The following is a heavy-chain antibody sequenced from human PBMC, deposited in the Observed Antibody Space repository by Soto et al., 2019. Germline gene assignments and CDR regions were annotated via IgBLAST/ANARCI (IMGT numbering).Heavy chain of an antibody. CDR3: ARGEGGPRWGSIDY. CDR2: INPNSGGT. Sequence: QVQLVQSGAEVKKPGASVKVSCKASGYTFTGYYMHWVRQAPGQGIEWMGWINPNSGGTNYAQKLQGWVTMTRDTSISTAYMELSRLRADDTAVYYCARGEGGPRWGSIDYWVQGTLVTVSS. CDR1: GYTFTGYY. J-gene: IGHJ4*02. D-gene: IGHD2-21*01. V-gene: IGHV1-2*04.